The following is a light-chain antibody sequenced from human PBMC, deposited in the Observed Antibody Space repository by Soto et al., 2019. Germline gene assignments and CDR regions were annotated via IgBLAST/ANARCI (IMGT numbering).Light chain of an antibody. CDR3: QQRSNWPPT. Sequence: EIVLTQSPGTLSLSPGERATLSCRASQSVSSSYLAWYQQKPGLAPRLILYDTSFRATGIPDRFSGSGSGTDFTLTISSLEPKDFAVYYCQQRSNWPPTYGQGTRLE. CDR2: DTS. J-gene: IGKJ5*01. V-gene: IGKV3D-20*02. CDR1: QSVSSSY.